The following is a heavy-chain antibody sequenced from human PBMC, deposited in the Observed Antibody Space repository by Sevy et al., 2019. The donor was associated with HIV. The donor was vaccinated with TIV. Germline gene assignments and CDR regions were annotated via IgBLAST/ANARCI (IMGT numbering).Heavy chain of an antibody. CDR1: GYTLTALS. V-gene: IGHV1-24*01. D-gene: IGHD2-2*01. CDR3: ATDIVVGRDY. J-gene: IGHJ4*02. CDR2: FDEDGEV. Sequence: ASMKVSCKVSGYTLTALSMHWVRQAPGKGLEWMGGFDEDGEVMYAQKFQGRVTMTEDTSTDTAYMELSSLRSEDTAMCYCATDIVVGRDYWGQGTLVTVSS.